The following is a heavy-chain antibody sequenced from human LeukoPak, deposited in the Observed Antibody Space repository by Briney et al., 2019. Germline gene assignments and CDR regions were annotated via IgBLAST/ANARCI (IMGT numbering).Heavy chain of an antibody. CDR1: DGSISSAYR. J-gene: IGHJ3*01. CDR2: VDTSGST. Sequence: SQTLSLTCTVSDGSISSAYRWTWIRRSAGKGLEWIGRVDTSGSTKYNPSLKSRVTISFDTSKNQFSLRLTSVTAADTAVYYCTSGEYTQGSDVWGQGTMVTVTS. CDR3: TSGEYTQGSDV. V-gene: IGHV4-61*02. D-gene: IGHD4-17*01.